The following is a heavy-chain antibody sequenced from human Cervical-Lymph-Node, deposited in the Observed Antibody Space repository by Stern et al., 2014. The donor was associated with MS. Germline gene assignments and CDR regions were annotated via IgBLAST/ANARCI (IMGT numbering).Heavy chain of an antibody. CDR1: GYSFTANW. J-gene: IGHJ4*02. CDR2: IYPGDSDT. D-gene: IGHD4-17*01. CDR3: ARDYGDYAFDY. V-gene: IGHV5-51*01. Sequence: EVQLVESEAEVKKPGESLKISCKGSGYSFTANWIAWVRQMPGKGLEWMGIIYPGDSDTSYSPSFQGQVTIAADKSSSPAYLQWSSLKASDTAMYYCARDYGDYAFDYWGQGTLVTVSS.